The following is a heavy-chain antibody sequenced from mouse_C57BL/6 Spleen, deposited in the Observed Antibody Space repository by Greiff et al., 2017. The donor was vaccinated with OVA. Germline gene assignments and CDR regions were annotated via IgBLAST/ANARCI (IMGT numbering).Heavy chain of an antibody. CDR3: AMGDGYYGAMDY. Sequence: EVQLVESGGGLVKPGGSLKLSCAASGFTFSDYGMHWVRQAPEKGLEWVAYISSGSSTIYYADTVKGRFTISRDNAKNTLFLQMTSLRSEDTAMYYCAMGDGYYGAMDYWGQGTSVTVSS. CDR1: GFTFSDYG. V-gene: IGHV5-17*01. CDR2: ISSGSSTI. J-gene: IGHJ4*01. D-gene: IGHD2-3*01.